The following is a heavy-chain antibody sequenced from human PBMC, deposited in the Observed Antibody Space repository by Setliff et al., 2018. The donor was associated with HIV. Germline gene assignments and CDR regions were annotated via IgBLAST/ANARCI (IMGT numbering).Heavy chain of an antibody. J-gene: IGHJ6*03. CDR2: FHHSGSV. V-gene: IGHV4-38-2*01. CDR3: ARTLSTMVKTDGYYDYYYMDV. Sequence: KPSETLSLTCAVSGYSISTAYYWGWIRQSPEKGLEWIGGFHHSGSVHYNPSLKSRVSISGQTSKNQFSLKLTSVTAADTAVYYCARTLSTMVKTDGYYDYYYMDVWGKGTTVTVSS. CDR1: GYSISTAYY. D-gene: IGHD3-10*01.